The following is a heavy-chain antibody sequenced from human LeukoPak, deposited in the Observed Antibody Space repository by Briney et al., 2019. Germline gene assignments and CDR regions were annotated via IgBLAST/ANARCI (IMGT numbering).Heavy chain of an antibody. CDR3: ARVIVVVTAIHDAFDI. CDR2: ISSSGSTI. CDR1: GFTFSGSA. D-gene: IGHD2-21*02. J-gene: IGHJ3*02. Sequence: PGGSLRLSCAASGFTFSGSAMHWVRQASGKGLEWVSYISSSGSTIYYADSVKGRFTISRDNAKNSLYLQMNSLRAEDTAVYYCARVIVVVTAIHDAFDIWGQGTMVTVSS. V-gene: IGHV3-48*03.